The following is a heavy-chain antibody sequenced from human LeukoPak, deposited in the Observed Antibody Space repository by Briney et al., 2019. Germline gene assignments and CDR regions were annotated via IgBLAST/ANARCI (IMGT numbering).Heavy chain of an antibody. CDR3: ARERYSSGWNDY. V-gene: IGHV4-34*01. J-gene: IGHJ4*02. CDR1: GGSFSGYY. CDR2: INHSGGT. D-gene: IGHD6-19*01. Sequence: SETLSLTCAVYGGSFSGYYWSWIRQPPGKGLEWIGEINHSGGTNYNPSLKSRVTISVDTSKNQFSLKLSSVTAADTAVYYCARERYSSGWNDYWGQGTLVTVSS.